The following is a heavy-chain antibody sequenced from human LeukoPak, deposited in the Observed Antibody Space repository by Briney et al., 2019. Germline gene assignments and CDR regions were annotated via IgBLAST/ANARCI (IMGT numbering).Heavy chain of an antibody. CDR3: ARVNPMVRGVMTYYGMDV. V-gene: IGHV4-59*01. D-gene: IGHD3-10*01. CDR2: IYYSGST. J-gene: IGHJ6*02. CDR1: GGSISSYY. Sequence: TSETLSLTCTVSGGSISSYYWSWIRQPPGKGLEWIGYIYYSGSTNYNPSLKSRVTISVDTSKNQFSLKLSSVTAADTAVYYCARVNPMVRGVMTYYGMDVWGQGTTVTVSS.